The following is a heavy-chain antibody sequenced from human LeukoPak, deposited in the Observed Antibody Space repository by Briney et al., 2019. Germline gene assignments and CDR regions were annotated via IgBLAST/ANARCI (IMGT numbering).Heavy chain of an antibody. D-gene: IGHD3-22*01. CDR3: TTEGSGLPYYYDSSGYSELDY. CDR2: IRSKANSYAT. CDR1: GFTFSGSA. Sequence: GGSLRLSCAASGFTFSGSAMHWVRQASGKGLEWVGRIRSKANSYATAYAASVKGRFTISRDDSKNTAYLQMNSLKTEDTAVYYCTTEGSGLPYYYDSSGYSELDYWGQGTLVTVSS. V-gene: IGHV3-73*01. J-gene: IGHJ4*02.